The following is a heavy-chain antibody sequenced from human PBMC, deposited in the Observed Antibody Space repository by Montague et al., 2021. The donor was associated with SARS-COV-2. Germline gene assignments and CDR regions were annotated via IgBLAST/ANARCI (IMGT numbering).Heavy chain of an antibody. Sequence: SLRLSCATSGFTFSRNSMNWVRQAPGKGLEWVSTISSDTLHTFYAESVKGRFTISRDNAKNELYLQMNSLRAEETAVYYCARGGEIDVWAPFGHWGQGTLITVSS. D-gene: IGHD3-16*01. CDR1: GFTFSRNS. V-gene: IGHV3-21*01. CDR2: ISSDTLHT. J-gene: IGHJ4*02. CDR3: ARGGEIDVWAPFGH.